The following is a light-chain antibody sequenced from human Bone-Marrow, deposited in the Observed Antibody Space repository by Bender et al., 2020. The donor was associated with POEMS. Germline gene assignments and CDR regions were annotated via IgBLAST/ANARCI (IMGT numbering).Light chain of an antibody. CDR2: DDT. CDR3: SSYTTIATWV. J-gene: IGLJ3*02. CDR1: NIAHRT. Sequence: SYVLAQPPSMSVAPGQTARITCGGDNIAHRTVHWYKQTPGQAPALVAFDDTDRPSGIPDRFSGSNSGNTATLTISGLQGEDEADYYCSSYTTIATWVFGGGTKLTVL. V-gene: IGLV3-21*02.